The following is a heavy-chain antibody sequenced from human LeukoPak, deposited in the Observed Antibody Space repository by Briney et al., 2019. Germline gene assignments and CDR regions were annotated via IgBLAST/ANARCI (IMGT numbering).Heavy chain of an antibody. J-gene: IGHJ4*02. V-gene: IGHV3-23*01. Sequence: PGGSLRLSCAASGFTFSSYAMTWVRQAPGKGLEWVSAISGSGGSTFYADSVKGRFTISRDNSKNTLYVQMTNLRAEDTAVYYCAKDRTTTGLLLAGLIDYWGQGTLVTVSS. CDR2: ISGSGGST. CDR1: GFTFSSYA. D-gene: IGHD2/OR15-2a*01. CDR3: AKDRTTTGLLLAGLIDY.